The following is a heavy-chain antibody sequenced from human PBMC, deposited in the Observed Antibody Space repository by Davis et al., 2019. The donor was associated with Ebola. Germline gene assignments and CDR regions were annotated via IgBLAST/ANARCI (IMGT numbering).Heavy chain of an antibody. J-gene: IGHJ2*01. CDR3: ARGGEDYGGWYFDL. Sequence: GGSLRLSCAASGFTFSTFAMHWVRQAPGKGLEWVAVISFDGSNKFYADSVRGRFTISRDNAENSLFLQMSTLRAEDSAVYYCARGGEDYGGWYFDLWGRGTLVTVSS. CDR1: GFTFSTFA. D-gene: IGHD4-17*01. CDR2: ISFDGSNK. V-gene: IGHV3-30-3*01.